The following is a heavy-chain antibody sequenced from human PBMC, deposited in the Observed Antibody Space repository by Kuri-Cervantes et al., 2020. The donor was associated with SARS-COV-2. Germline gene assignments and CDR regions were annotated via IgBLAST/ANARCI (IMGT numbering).Heavy chain of an antibody. CDR3: ARTHGWFDP. J-gene: IGHJ5*02. CDR1: GFTFSSYA. Sequence: GESLKISCSASGFTFSSYAMHWVRQAPGKGLVWVSRINSDGSSTSYADSVKGRFTISRDNAENTLYLQMNSLRAEDTAVYYCARTHGWFDPWGQGTLVTVSS. CDR2: INSDGSST. V-gene: IGHV3-74*01.